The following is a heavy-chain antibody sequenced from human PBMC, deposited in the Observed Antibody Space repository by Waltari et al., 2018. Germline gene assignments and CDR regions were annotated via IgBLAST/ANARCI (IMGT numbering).Heavy chain of an antibody. CDR2: TRNKANSYTT. V-gene: IGHV3-72*01. D-gene: IGHD6-6*01. CDR1: GFTFSTYG. CDR3: ARVVGDSSSSLAFDI. Sequence: EVQLLESGGGLVQPGESLRLSCAASGFTFSTYGMDWVRQAPGKGLEWVGRTRNKANSYTTEYAASVKGRFTISRDDSKNSLYLQMNSLKTEDTAVYYCARVVGDSSSSLAFDIWGQGTMVTVSS. J-gene: IGHJ3*02.